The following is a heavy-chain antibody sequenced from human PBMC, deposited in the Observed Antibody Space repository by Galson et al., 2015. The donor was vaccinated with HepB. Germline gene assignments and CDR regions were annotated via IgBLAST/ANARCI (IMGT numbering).Heavy chain of an antibody. Sequence: SLRLSCAASGFTFSRCAMHWVRQAPGKGLEWVAVISHDGSDKYFADSVKGRFTISRDNSKNTLYLQFNSLRTEDTAVYYCARGGYNSFGDYVDLNPFDYWGQGTLVTVSS. CDR2: ISHDGSDK. CDR1: GFTFSRCA. V-gene: IGHV3-30*04. J-gene: IGHJ4*02. CDR3: ARGGYNSFGDYVDLNPFDY. D-gene: IGHD4-17*01.